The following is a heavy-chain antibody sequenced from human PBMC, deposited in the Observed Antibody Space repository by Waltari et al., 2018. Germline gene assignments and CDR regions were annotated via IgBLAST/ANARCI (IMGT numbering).Heavy chain of an antibody. CDR1: GGSTSSGGYS. V-gene: IGHV4-31*01. J-gene: IGHJ4*02. CDR2: IYYSGIT. D-gene: IGHD3-3*01. Sequence: QVQLQESGPGLVKPSQTLSLTCTVSGGSTSSGGYSWSWIRQHPGKGLEWIGYIYYSGITYYNPSHKSLVTISVDTSKNQFSLKLSSVTAADTAVYYCARLYSGYYFDYWGQGTLVTVSS. CDR3: ARLYSGYYFDY.